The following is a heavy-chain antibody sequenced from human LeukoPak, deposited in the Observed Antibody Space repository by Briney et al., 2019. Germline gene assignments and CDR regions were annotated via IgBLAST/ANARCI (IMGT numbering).Heavy chain of an antibody. CDR3: ARDVAASAYFDY. D-gene: IGHD3-16*01. CDR1: GGSISSYY. CDR2: IYYIGST. V-gene: IGHV4-59*01. J-gene: IGHJ4*02. Sequence: SETLSLTCTFSGGSISSYYWSWIRQPPGKGLEWIGYIYYIGSTNYDPSLKSRVTISVDTSKNQFSLKLSSVTAADTAVYYCARDVAASAYFDYWGQGTLVTVSS.